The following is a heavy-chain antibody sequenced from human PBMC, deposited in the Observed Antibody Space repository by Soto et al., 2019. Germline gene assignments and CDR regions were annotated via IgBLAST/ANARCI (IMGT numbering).Heavy chain of an antibody. D-gene: IGHD2-2*01. CDR3: ARHYCSSTSCYAGRSWFDP. CDR2: IYYSGST. J-gene: IGHJ5*02. V-gene: IGHV4-39*01. CDR1: GGSISSSSYY. Sequence: SETLSLTCTVSGGSISSSSYYWGWIRQPPGKGLEWIGSIYYSGSTYYNPSLKSRVTISVDTSKNQFSLKLSSVTAADTAVYYCARHYCSSTSCYAGRSWFDPWGQGTLVTVSS.